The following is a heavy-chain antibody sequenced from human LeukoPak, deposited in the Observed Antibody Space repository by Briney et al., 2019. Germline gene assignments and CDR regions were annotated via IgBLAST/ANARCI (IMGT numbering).Heavy chain of an antibody. V-gene: IGHV1-46*01. D-gene: IGHD5-18*01. CDR1: GYTFTSYY. CDR2: INPSGGST. Sequence: ASVKVSCKASGYTFTSYYMHWARQAPGQGLEWIGIINPSGGSTSYAQKFQGRVTMTRDTSTSTVYMELSSLRSEDTAVYYCARGLRIPDAFDIWGQGTMVTVSS. J-gene: IGHJ3*02. CDR3: ARGLRIPDAFDI.